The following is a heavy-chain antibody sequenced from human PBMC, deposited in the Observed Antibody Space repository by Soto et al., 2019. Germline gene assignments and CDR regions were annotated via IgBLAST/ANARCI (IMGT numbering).Heavy chain of an antibody. Sequence: QLVESGGGLVQPGGSLRLSCEAYGFSFTNDWMTWFRQAPGKGLEWVANIKGDGSKTSYLDSVRGRFTVSRDNAKGSVSLEVNSLRTEDSALYYCTRDVSQVSSDLYFDAFDIWGQGTMVTVSS. D-gene: IGHD6-25*01. CDR3: TRDVSQVSSDLYFDAFDI. CDR1: GFSFTNDW. J-gene: IGHJ3*02. CDR2: IKGDGSKT. V-gene: IGHV3-7*05.